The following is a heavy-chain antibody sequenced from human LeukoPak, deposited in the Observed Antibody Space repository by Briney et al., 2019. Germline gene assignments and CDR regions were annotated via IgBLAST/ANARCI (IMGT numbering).Heavy chain of an antibody. V-gene: IGHV1-69*05. D-gene: IGHD3-22*01. CDR2: IIPIFGTA. J-gene: IGHJ4*02. CDR3: AVSRADSSGYYSDY. CDR1: GGTFSSYA. Sequence: SVKVSCKASGGTFSSYAISWVRQAPGQGLEWMGRIIPIFGTANYVQKFQGRVTITTDGSTSTAYMELSSLRSEDTAVYYCAVSRADSSGYYSDYWGQGTLVTVSS.